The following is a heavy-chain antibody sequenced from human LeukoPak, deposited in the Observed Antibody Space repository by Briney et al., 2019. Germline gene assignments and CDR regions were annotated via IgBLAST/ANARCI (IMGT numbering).Heavy chain of an antibody. CDR3: ANARGTSSSYFDL. Sequence: GGSLRLSCAASGFXFSSYAMGWVRQPPGKGLEWVSGISSGGGSTYYTDSMKGRFTISRDNSKNTLYLQMNSLTAEDTALYYCANARGTSSSYFDLWGRGTPVTVSS. V-gene: IGHV3-23*01. CDR1: GFXFSSYA. D-gene: IGHD6-6*01. J-gene: IGHJ2*01. CDR2: ISSGGGST.